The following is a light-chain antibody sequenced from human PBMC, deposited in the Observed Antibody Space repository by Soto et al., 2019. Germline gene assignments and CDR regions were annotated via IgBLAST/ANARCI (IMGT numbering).Light chain of an antibody. CDR3: QQYGGSPLWT. CDR2: GAS. J-gene: IGKJ1*01. CDR1: QSVSSY. V-gene: IGKV3-20*01. Sequence: EIVLTQSPATLSLSPGERATLSCRASQSVSSYLAWYQQKPGQAPRLLIYGASSRATGIPDRFSGSGSGTDFTLTISRLEPEDFAVYYCQQYGGSPLWTFGQGTKVDIK.